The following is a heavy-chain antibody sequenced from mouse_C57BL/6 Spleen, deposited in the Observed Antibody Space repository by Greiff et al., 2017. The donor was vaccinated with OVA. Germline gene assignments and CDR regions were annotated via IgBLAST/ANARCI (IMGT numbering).Heavy chain of an antibody. Sequence: EVMLVESGGGLVQPGGSLSLSCAASGFTFTDYYMSWVRQPPGKALEWLGFIRNKANGYTTEYSASVKGRFTISRDNSQSILYLQMNALRAEDSATYYCARYRGYYDYDGYFDYWGQGTTLTVSS. CDR3: ARYRGYYDYDGYFDY. CDR1: GFTFTDYY. D-gene: IGHD2-4*01. V-gene: IGHV7-3*01. CDR2: IRNKANGYTT. J-gene: IGHJ2*01.